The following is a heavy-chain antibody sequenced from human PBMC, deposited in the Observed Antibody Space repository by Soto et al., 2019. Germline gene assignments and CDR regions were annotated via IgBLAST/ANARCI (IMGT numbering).Heavy chain of an antibody. Sequence: EVQLVESGGCLVQPGGSLRLSCAASGFTFSSYSMNWVRQAPGTGREWVSYISSSGSTIYYADSVRGRFTISRDNAKNSLYLQMNSLRDEDTAVYYCARAGYRSVEYWGQGTLVTVSS. V-gene: IGHV3-48*02. CDR1: GFTFSSYS. CDR3: ARAGYRSVEY. J-gene: IGHJ4*02. CDR2: ISSSGSTI. D-gene: IGHD3-3*01.